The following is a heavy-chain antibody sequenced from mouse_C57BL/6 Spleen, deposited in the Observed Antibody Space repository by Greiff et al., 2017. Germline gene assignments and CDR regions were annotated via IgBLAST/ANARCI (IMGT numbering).Heavy chain of an antibody. J-gene: IGHJ1*03. V-gene: IGHV10-1*01. Sequence: EVMLVESGGGLVQPKGSLKLSCAASGFSFNTYAMNWVRQAPGKGMEWVARIRSKSNNYATYYADSVKDRFTISRDDSESMLYLQMNNLKTEDTAMYYGVRERGYGYWYFDVWGTGTTVTVSS. CDR2: IRSKSNNYAT. CDR3: VRERGYGYWYFDV. D-gene: IGHD2-10*02. CDR1: GFSFNTYA.